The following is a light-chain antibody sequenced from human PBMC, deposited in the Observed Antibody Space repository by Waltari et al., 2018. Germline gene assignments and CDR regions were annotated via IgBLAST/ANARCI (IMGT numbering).Light chain of an antibody. J-gene: IGKJ2*01. CDR2: SVS. CDR3: QQYRSLPLT. CDR1: QDTGDS. V-gene: IGKV1-33*01. Sequence: DIPLTHTPSSLSASAGDRLTITCQASQDTGDSLNWFQHKPGTPPELLIYSVSRLDYGVPSRFTGSRSGTNYSFSISNLQPDDIATYFCQQYRSLPLTFGQGTK.